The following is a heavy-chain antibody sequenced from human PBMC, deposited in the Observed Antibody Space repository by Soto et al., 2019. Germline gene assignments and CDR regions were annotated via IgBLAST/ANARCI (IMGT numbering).Heavy chain of an antibody. D-gene: IGHD2-21*01. CDR3: AVMAGLVVSDDFGLDV. CDR2: ISYDGDKK. Sequence: QVHLVESGGGVVQPGRSLRLSCVGSGFSFSDYSIHWVRQAPGKGLEWVAFISYDGDKKFFADSVKGRFNISRDNAKNTVSLHMSSLRPEDTAVFHCAVMAGLVVSDDFGLDVWGQGTTVTASS. J-gene: IGHJ6*02. V-gene: IGHV3-30-3*01. CDR1: GFSFSDYS.